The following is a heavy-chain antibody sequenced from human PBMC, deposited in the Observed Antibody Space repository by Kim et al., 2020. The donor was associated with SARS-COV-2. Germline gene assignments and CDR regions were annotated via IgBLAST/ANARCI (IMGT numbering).Heavy chain of an antibody. CDR2: ISAYNGNT. CDR3: ARVQYGVTRYYYYYMDV. V-gene: IGHV1-18*01. J-gene: IGHJ6*03. CDR1: GYTFTSYG. D-gene: IGHD2-21*02. Sequence: ASVKVSCKASGYTFTSYGISWVRQAPGQGLEWMGWISAYNGNTNYAQKLQGRVTMTTDTSTSTAYMELRSLRSDDTAVYYCARVQYGVTRYYYYYMDVWGKGTTVTVSS.